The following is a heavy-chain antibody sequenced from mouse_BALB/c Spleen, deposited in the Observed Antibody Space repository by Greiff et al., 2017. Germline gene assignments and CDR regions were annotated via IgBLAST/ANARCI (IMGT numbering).Heavy chain of an antibody. V-gene: IGHV2-9*02. CDR3: ARVYGNYPYFDY. Sequence: VKLQESGPGLVAPSQSLSITCTVSGFSLTSYGVHWVRQPPGKGLEWLGVIWAGGSTNYNSALMSRLSISKDNSKSQVFLKMNSLQTDDTAMYYCARVYGNYPYFDYWGQGTTLTVSS. CDR2: IWAGGST. J-gene: IGHJ2*01. D-gene: IGHD2-1*01. CDR1: GFSLTSYG.